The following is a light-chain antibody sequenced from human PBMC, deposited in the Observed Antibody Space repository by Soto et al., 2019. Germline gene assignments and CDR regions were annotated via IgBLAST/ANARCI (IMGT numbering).Light chain of an antibody. J-gene: IGKJ1*01. CDR1: QSVSSSY. Sequence: DSVLTQYPDTLSLSPGERAILSCRASQSVSSSYLAWYRQKPGQAPSLLIYGASSRATGIPDRFSGSGSGTDFTLTISRLEPEDFAVYYCQQYGSSPRTFGQGTKVDIK. CDR3: QQYGSSPRT. V-gene: IGKV3-20*01. CDR2: GAS.